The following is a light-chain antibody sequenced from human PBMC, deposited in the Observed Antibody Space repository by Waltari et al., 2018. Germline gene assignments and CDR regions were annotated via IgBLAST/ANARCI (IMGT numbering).Light chain of an antibody. Sequence: DFVMTQSPEFLAVSLGERATINCKSSQSVLYSPNSKNYVAWYQQKPGQPPKLLIYWASTRESGVPDRFSGSGSGTDFTLTISSLQAEDVAVYYCHQYSTTPWTFGQGTKVEI. CDR1: QSVLYSPNSKNY. CDR3: HQYSTTPWT. CDR2: WAS. V-gene: IGKV4-1*01. J-gene: IGKJ1*01.